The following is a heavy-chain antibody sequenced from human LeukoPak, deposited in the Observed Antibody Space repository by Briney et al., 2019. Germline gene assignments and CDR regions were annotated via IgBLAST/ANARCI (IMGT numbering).Heavy chain of an antibody. Sequence: PSETLSLTCTVSGGSISSYYWSWIRQPPGKGLEWIGYIYYSGSTNYNPSLKSRVTISVDTSKNQFSLKLSSVTAAGTAVYYCARDLLTPGIAAAGTLGRGGYYYGMDVWGQGTTVTVSS. D-gene: IGHD6-13*01. CDR1: GGSISSYY. CDR3: ARDLLTPGIAAAGTLGRGGYYYGMDV. CDR2: IYYSGST. J-gene: IGHJ6*02. V-gene: IGHV4-59*01.